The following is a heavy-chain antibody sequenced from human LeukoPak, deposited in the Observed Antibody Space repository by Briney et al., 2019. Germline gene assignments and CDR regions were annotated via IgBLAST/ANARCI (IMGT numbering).Heavy chain of an antibody. CDR3: AKVASYYYGSGSYPPYFDY. CDR2: ISGSGHST. Sequence: GGSLRLSCAASGFTFSNYVMTWVRQAPGKGLEWVSSISGSGHSTPCADSVKGRFTISRDNSKNTLYLQMNSLRAEDTAVYYCAKVASYYYGSGSYPPYFDYWGQGTLVTVSS. D-gene: IGHD3-10*01. J-gene: IGHJ4*02. V-gene: IGHV3-23*01. CDR1: GFTFSNYV.